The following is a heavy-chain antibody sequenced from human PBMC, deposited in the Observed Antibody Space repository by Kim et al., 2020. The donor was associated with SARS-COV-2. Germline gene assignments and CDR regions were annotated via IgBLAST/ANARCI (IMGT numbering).Heavy chain of an antibody. CDR3: ARDIYGGCSDY. CDR1: GFTFSSYG. V-gene: IGHV3-33*01. J-gene: IGHJ4*02. D-gene: IGHD4-17*01. Sequence: GGSLRLSCAASGFTFSSYGMHWVRQAPGRGLEWVAVIWYDGRNKYFADSVKGRFTISRDNSKNTLYLQMNSLRVEDTAVYYCARDIYGGCSDYWGQGTLVTVSS. CDR2: IWYDGRNK.